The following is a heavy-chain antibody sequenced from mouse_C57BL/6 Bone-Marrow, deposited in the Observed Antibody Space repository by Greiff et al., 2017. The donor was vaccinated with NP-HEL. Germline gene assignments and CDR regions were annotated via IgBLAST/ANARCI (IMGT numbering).Heavy chain of an antibody. V-gene: IGHV5-16*01. D-gene: IGHD1-1*01. Sequence: EVQVVESEGGLVQPGSSMKLSCTASGFTFSDYYMAWVRQVPEKGLEWVANINYDGSSTYYLDSLKSRFIISRDNAKNILYLQMSSLKSEDTATYYCARGFYYYGSSYVYAMDYWGQGTSVTVSS. CDR1: GFTFSDYY. J-gene: IGHJ4*01. CDR3: ARGFYYYGSSYVYAMDY. CDR2: INYDGSST.